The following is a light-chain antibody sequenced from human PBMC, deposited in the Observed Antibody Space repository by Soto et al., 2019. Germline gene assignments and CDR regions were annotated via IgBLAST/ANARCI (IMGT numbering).Light chain of an antibody. V-gene: IGLV2-14*01. CDR2: DVN. CDR1: SSDVDGYNY. J-gene: IGLJ2*01. CDR3: SSYTIRRNSGI. Sequence: QSALTQPASVSGSPGQSITISCTGTSSDVDGYNYVSWYQYHPGKAPKLMIYDVNNRPSGVSNRFSGSKSGNTASLTISGLQAEDEADYYCSSYTIRRNSGIFGGGTKLTVL.